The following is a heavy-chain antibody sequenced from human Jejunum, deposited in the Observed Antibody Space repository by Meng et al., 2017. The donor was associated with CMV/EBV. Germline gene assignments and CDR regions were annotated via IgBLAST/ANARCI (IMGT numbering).Heavy chain of an antibody. V-gene: IGHV3-49*04. D-gene: IGHD3-10*01. CDR1: GFTFGDYA. CDR2: IGSKGYGRTT. J-gene: IGHJ4*02. Sequence: SGFTFGDYAMAWVRQAPGKGLEWVAFIGSKGYGRTTQYAASVKGRFTISRNDSKSIAYLQMNSLKAEDTALYYCTKGHRNGSYGFWGQGALVTVSS. CDR3: TKGHRNGSYGF.